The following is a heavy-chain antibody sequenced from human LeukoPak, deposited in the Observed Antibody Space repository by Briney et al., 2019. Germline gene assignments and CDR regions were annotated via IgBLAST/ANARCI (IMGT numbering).Heavy chain of an antibody. Sequence: SETLSLTCTVSGGSISNYYWSWIRRPPGKGLEWIGYIYYSGSTLYNPSLKSRVTISVDTSKNQFSLKLSSVTAADTAVYYCARQGYSSGFYYFDYWGQGTLVTVSS. V-gene: IGHV4-59*01. D-gene: IGHD6-19*01. CDR3: ARQGYSSGFYYFDY. J-gene: IGHJ4*02. CDR1: GGSISNYY. CDR2: IYYSGST.